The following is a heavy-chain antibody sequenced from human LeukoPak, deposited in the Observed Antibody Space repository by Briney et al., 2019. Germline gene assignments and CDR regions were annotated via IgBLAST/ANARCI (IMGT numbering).Heavy chain of an antibody. CDR2: ISYDGSTK. V-gene: IGHV3-30*18. J-gene: IGHJ6*02. CDR1: GFTFSSYA. Sequence: PGGSLRLSCAASGFTFSSYAMSWVRQAPGKGLEWVAVISYDGSTKYYADSVKGRFTISRDNSKNTLYLQMNSLRAEDTAVYYCAKVSRYSYNYYYYGMDVWGQGTTVTVSS. D-gene: IGHD5-18*01. CDR3: AKVSRYSYNYYYYGMDV.